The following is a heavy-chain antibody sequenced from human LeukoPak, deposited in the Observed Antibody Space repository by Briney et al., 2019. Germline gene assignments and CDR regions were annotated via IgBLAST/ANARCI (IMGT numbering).Heavy chain of an antibody. CDR2: IYYSVST. J-gene: IGHJ5*02. CDR1: GGSISSSSYY. Sequence: SETLSLTCTVSGGSISSSSYYWGWIRQPPGKGLEWIGSIYYSVSTYYNPSLKSRVTISVDTSKNQFSLKLSSVTAADTAVYYCARHGVGGYNWFDPWGQGTLVTVSS. D-gene: IGHD4-23*01. V-gene: IGHV4-39*01. CDR3: ARHGVGGYNWFDP.